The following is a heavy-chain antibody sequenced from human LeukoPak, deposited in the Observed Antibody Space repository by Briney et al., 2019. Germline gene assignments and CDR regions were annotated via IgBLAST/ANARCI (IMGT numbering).Heavy chain of an antibody. V-gene: IGHV3-53*01. CDR3: ASEPHGGYPPNDY. CDR1: GFTVSSNY. J-gene: IGHJ4*02. Sequence: GSLRLSCAAPGFTVSSNYMSWVRQAPGKGLEWVSVIYSGGSTYYADSVKGRFTISRDNSKNTLYLQMNSLRAEDTAVYYCASEPHGGYPPNDYWGQGTLVTVSS. D-gene: IGHD1-26*01. CDR2: IYSGGST.